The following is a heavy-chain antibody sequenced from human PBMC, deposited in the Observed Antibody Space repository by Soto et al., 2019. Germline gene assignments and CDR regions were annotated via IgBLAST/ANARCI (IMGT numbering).Heavy chain of an antibody. CDR2: ISGSGGST. J-gene: IGHJ6*03. D-gene: IGHD2-2*01. CDR1: GFTFSSYA. Sequence: GGSLRLSCAASGFTFSSYAMSWVRQAPGKGLEWVSAISGSGGSTYYADSVKGRFTISRDNSKNTLYLQMNSLRAEDTAVYYCAKDRMEYRGYYYYYMDVWGKGTTVTVSS. V-gene: IGHV3-23*01. CDR3: AKDRMEYRGYYYYYMDV.